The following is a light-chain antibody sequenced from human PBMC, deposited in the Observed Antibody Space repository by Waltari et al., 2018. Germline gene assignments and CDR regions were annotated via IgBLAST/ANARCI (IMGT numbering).Light chain of an antibody. Sequence: DIAMTQSPATLSSSPGERATLPCRASKSVNRNLAWYQQKPGQLPRLLIYGVSSRATGIPDRFTGSGSGMEFTLTISSVEPEDVGIYHCQQSIQWPYTFGQGTKVEIK. CDR2: GVS. J-gene: IGKJ2*01. V-gene: IGKV3D-15*01. CDR3: QQSIQWPYT. CDR1: KSVNRN.